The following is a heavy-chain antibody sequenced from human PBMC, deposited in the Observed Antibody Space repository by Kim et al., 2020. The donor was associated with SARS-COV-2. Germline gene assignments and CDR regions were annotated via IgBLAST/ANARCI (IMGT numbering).Heavy chain of an antibody. D-gene: IGHD3-22*01. Sequence: SETLSLTCTVSGGSIRSGSHYWTWIRQPAGKGLEWIGRIYSSGSTNYNPSLKSRVTISVDTSKSQFSLKLTSVTAADTAVYYCARMEGSGYYYFDYWGQGTLVTVSS. CDR3: ARMEGSGYYYFDY. CDR2: IYSSGST. V-gene: IGHV4-61*02. CDR1: GGSIRSGSHY. J-gene: IGHJ4*02.